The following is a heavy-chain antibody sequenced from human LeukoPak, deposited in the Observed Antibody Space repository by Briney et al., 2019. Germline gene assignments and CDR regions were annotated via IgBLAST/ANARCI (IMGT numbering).Heavy chain of an antibody. V-gene: IGHV1-2*02. Sequence: GASVKVSCKASVYTFTGYYMHWVRQAPGQGLEWMGWINPNSGGTNYAQKFQGRVTMTRDTSISTTSMELSGLRSDDTAVYYCARENWAYCSGGSCYDAFDIWGQGTMVTVSS. CDR2: INPNSGGT. CDR3: ARENWAYCSGGSCYDAFDI. J-gene: IGHJ3*02. CDR1: VYTFTGYY. D-gene: IGHD2-15*01.